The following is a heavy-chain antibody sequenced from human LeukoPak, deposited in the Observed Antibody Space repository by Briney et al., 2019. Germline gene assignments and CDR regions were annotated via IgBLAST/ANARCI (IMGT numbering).Heavy chain of an antibody. Sequence: GGSLRLSCAASGFTFSSYAMSWVRQAPGKGLEWVSAISGSGGSTYYADSVKGRFTISRDNSKNTLYLQMNSLRAEDTAVYYCAKVKSDLLWFGEPNGLYYLDYWGQGTLVTVSS. CDR3: AKVKSDLLWFGEPNGLYYLDY. CDR2: ISGSGGST. J-gene: IGHJ4*02. CDR1: GFTFSSYA. V-gene: IGHV3-23*01. D-gene: IGHD3-10*01.